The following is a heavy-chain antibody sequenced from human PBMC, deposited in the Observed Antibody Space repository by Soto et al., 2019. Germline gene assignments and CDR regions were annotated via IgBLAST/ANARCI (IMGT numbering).Heavy chain of an antibody. CDR1: GYTFTSYG. CDR2: ISAYNGNT. D-gene: IGHD5-18*01. CDR3: VRDAAMVTYYYYYYGMDV. V-gene: IGHV1-18*04. Sequence: QVQLVQSGAEVKKPGASVKVSCKASGYTFTSYGISWVRQAPGQGLEWMGWISAYNGNTNYAQKLQGRVTMTTDTSTSTAYMELRSLRSDDTAVYYCVRDAAMVTYYYYYYGMDVWGQGTTVTVSS. J-gene: IGHJ6*02.